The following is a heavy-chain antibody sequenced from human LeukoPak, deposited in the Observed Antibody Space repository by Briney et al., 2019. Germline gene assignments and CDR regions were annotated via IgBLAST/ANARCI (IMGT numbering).Heavy chain of an antibody. CDR1: GFTFSNYA. CDR3: AKRRLGGPTLPLCFDY. J-gene: IGHJ4*02. D-gene: IGHD1-26*01. V-gene: IGHV3-23*01. CDR2: ISGTTGST. Sequence: GGSLRLSCAASGFTFSNYAMTWVRQAPGKGLESVSTISGTTGSTYYADSVEGRFTISRDNSRNTLYLQMNSLRAEDTAVYYCAKRRLGGPTLPLCFDYWGQGTLVTVSS.